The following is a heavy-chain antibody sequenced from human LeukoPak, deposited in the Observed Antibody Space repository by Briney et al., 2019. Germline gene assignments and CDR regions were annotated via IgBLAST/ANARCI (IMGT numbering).Heavy chain of an antibody. V-gene: IGHV3-7*01. CDR2: IKEDGSEK. Sequence: PGGSLRLSCAASGFTFSKFWMSWVRQAPGKGLEWVANIKEDGSEKYYVDSVKGRFTISRDNAKNSLFLQMNSLRNEDTAVYYCVRDAVTAYWGPGTLVTVSS. CDR3: VRDAVTAY. J-gene: IGHJ4*02. D-gene: IGHD1-14*01. CDR1: GFTFSKFW.